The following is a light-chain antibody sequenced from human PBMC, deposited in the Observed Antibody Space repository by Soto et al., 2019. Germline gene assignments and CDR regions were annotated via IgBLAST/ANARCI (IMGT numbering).Light chain of an antibody. V-gene: IGKV3-20*01. CDR3: QHYGNSAPYT. J-gene: IGKJ2*01. CDR2: AAS. CDR1: QTVGSNY. Sequence: DIVLTQSPGTLSLSPGERATLSCRASQTVGSNYLAWYQQKPGQAPRLLIYAASSRSSGIPDRFTGSGSGTAFTLTITRLDPEDFAVYYCQHYGNSAPYTFGQGTNLEIK.